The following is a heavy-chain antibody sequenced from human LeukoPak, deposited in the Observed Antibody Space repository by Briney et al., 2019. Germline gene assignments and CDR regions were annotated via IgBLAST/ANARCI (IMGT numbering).Heavy chain of an antibody. D-gene: IGHD3-9*01. J-gene: IGHJ1*01. CDR2: ISYDGGEQ. V-gene: IGHV3-30*18. CDR3: AKPRTFYDILTVSFQQ. Sequence: GGSLRLSCAASGFTFSKFGMHWVRQAPGKGLEWVAVISYDGGEQHYGDSVKGRFSISRDDSKSTIYLQMYSLTVEDTALYYCAKPRTFYDILTVSFQQWGQGTWVSVSS. CDR1: GFTFSKFG.